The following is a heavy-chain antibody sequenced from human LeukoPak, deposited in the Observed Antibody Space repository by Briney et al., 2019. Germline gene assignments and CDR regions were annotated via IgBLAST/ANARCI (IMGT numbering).Heavy chain of an antibody. J-gene: IGHJ4*02. CDR2: ISTYNGNT. CDR1: GYTFTRYG. CDR3: AGDQSSGWPNFDY. V-gene: IGHV1-18*01. Sequence: ASVNVSCKASGYTFTRYGISWVRQAPGQGLEWMGWISTYNGNTNYAQKLQGRVTMTTDTSTSTAYMELRSLRSDDTAVYYCAGDQSSGWPNFDYWGQGTLVTVSS. D-gene: IGHD6-19*01.